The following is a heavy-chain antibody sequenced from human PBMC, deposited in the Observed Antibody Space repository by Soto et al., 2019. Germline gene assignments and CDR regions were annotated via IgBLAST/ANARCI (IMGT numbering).Heavy chain of an antibody. J-gene: IGHJ6*03. CDR2: INHSGST. CDR1: GGSFSGYY. Sequence: SETLSLTCAVYGGSFSGYYWSWIRQPPGKGLEWIGEINHSGSTNYNPSLKSRVTISVDTSKNQFSLKLSSVTAADTAVYYCARASSVRYCSSTSCYATEYYYYYYYMDVWGKGTTVT. CDR3: ARASSVRYCSSTSCYATEYYYYYYYMDV. V-gene: IGHV4-34*01. D-gene: IGHD2-2*01.